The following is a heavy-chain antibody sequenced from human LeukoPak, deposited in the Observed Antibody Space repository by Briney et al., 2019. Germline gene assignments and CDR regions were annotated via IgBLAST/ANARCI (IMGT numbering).Heavy chain of an antibody. CDR1: GGSISSYY. J-gene: IGHJ3*02. D-gene: IGHD2-15*01. V-gene: IGHV4-59*01. CDR2: IYYSGST. Sequence: SETLSLTCTVSGGSISSYYWSWIRQPPGKGLEWIGYIYYSGSTNYNPSLKSRVTISVDTSKNQFSLKLSSVTAADTAVYYCARGGDIVGVSGAFDIWGQGTMVTVSS. CDR3: ARGGDIVGVSGAFDI.